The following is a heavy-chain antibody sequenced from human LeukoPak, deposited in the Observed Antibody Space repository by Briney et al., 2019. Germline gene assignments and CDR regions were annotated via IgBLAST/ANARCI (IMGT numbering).Heavy chain of an antibody. J-gene: IGHJ4*02. CDR3: AREGNYYDSSAFDY. CDR1: GGSISSYY. Sequence: SETLSLTCTVSGGSISSYYGSWIRQPPGKGLEWIGYIYYSGSTNYNPSLKSRVTISVDTSKNQFSLKLSSVTAADTAVYYCAREGNYYDSSAFDYWGQGTLVTVSS. D-gene: IGHD3-22*01. V-gene: IGHV4-59*01. CDR2: IYYSGST.